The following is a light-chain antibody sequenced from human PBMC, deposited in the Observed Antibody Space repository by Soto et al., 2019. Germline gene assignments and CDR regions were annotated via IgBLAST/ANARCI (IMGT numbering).Light chain of an antibody. V-gene: IGKV1-39*01. CDR2: AAS. CDR1: QSISSD. Sequence: DIQMTQSPFSLSASVADRVTITCRTSQSISSDLNWYQQKAGKAPKLLIYAASSLQSGVPSRFSGRGSGTDFTLTISSLQPEDFATYYCQQTFITPRTFGQGTKVDIK. J-gene: IGKJ1*01. CDR3: QQTFITPRT.